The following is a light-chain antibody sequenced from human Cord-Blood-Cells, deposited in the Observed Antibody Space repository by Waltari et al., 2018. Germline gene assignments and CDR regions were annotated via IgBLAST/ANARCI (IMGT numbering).Light chain of an antibody. V-gene: IGLV2-11*01. CDR3: CSYAGSYTWV. CDR2: DVS. Sequence: QSALTQPPSVSGSPGQSVTISCTGTSSDVGGYNYVSWYQQHPSKAAKLRIYDVSKRPSGIPDRFSGSKSGNPSFLAISGLQAEDEADYYGCSYAGSYTWVFGGGTKLTVL. CDR1: SSDVGGYNY. J-gene: IGLJ3*02.